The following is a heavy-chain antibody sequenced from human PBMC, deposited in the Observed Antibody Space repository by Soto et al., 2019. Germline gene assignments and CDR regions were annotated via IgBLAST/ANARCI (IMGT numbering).Heavy chain of an antibody. D-gene: IGHD2-15*01. Sequence: QGQLVQSGGEVKKPGASVKVSCKTSGYSFTTYGISWVRQAPGQGLEWMGWISAYNGNTNYAQKLQDRVTMTTDTSTSTAYMELRSLRSDDRAVYYCAREGPAPYSGYGMDVWGQGSTLTVSS. J-gene: IGHJ6*02. CDR2: ISAYNGNT. CDR1: GYSFTTYG. V-gene: IGHV1-18*01. CDR3: AREGPAPYSGYGMDV.